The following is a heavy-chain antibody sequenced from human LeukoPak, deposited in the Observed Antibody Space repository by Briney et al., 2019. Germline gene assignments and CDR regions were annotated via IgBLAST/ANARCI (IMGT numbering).Heavy chain of an antibody. J-gene: IGHJ6*02. CDR3: ARTSGSYFYYYGMDV. V-gene: IGHV4-59*01. CDR2: IYYSGST. CDR1: GGSISSYY. Sequence: SETLSLTCTVSGGSISSYYWSWIRQPPGKGLEWIGYIYYSGSTNYNPSLKSRVTISVDTSKNQFSLKLSSVTAADTAEYYCARTSGSYFYYYGMDVWGQGTTVTVSS. D-gene: IGHD1-26*01.